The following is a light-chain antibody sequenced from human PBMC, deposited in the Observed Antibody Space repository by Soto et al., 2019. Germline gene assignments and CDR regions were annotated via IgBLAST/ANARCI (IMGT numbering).Light chain of an antibody. CDR2: ATS. Sequence: EALLTPSPAPLSVCPGERATLSCRASQSVATTLAWHQQRPGQAPRLIIYATSTRAIGLQARFSGSGSGTGFTLSLSSLQSTDFAVDNCLQYNNWADSFGQGTKVETK. CDR1: QSVATT. CDR3: LQYNNWADS. J-gene: IGKJ1*01. V-gene: IGKV3-15*01.